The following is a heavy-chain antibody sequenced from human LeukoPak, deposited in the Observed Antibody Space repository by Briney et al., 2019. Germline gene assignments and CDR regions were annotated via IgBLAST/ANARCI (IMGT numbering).Heavy chain of an antibody. CDR3: ARRRGDGYNSPFDY. CDR1: GYSFNNYW. CDR2: IYPGGSDT. D-gene: IGHD5-24*01. J-gene: IGHJ4*02. Sequence: GESLKISCKGSGYSFNNYWIGWVRQMPGKGLEWMGNIYPGGSDTRYSPSFQGQVTISADKSISTAYLQWSSLKASDTAMYYCARRRGDGYNSPFDYWGQGTLVTVSS. V-gene: IGHV5-51*01.